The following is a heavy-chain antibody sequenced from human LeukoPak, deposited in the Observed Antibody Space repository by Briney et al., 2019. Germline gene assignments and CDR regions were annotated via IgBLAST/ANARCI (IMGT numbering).Heavy chain of an antibody. Sequence: GGSLRLSCAASGFTFSDYYMSWIRQAPGKGLEWVSYISSSGSTISYADSVKGRFTISRDNAKSSLYLQMNSLRAEDTAVYYCASRNWNGPFDYWGQGTLVTVSS. CDR1: GFTFSDYY. D-gene: IGHD1-1*01. V-gene: IGHV3-11*04. J-gene: IGHJ4*02. CDR3: ASRNWNGPFDY. CDR2: ISSSGSTI.